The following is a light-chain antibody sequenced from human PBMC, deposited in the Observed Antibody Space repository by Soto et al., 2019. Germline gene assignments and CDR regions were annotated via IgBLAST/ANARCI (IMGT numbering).Light chain of an antibody. CDR2: GAS. Sequence: DIQLTQSPSFLSASVGDRVIITCRASQGISRFLAWYQQQPGKAPQLLIYGASTLQSGVPSRFSGSGSGTEFTLTISSLQPEDFATYYCQQLNTYPLTFGGGTKVDIK. J-gene: IGKJ4*01. V-gene: IGKV1-9*01. CDR3: QQLNTYPLT. CDR1: QGISRF.